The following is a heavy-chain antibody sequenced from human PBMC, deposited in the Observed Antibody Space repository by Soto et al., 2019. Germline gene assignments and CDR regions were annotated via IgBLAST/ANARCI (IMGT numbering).Heavy chain of an antibody. V-gene: IGHV1-69*05. CDR1: GGTFSNYA. CDR3: ARGRQLVVGLTATFDY. D-gene: IGHD6-6*01. CDR2: INPLFGTT. Sequence: QVQLVQSGPDVKRPGSSVKVSCKASGGTFSNYAFSWVRQAPGQGLEWMGGINPLFGTTNYAQRFQGRLTIXXDESTRTAYMDLSSLTSDDTAVYYCARGRQLVVGLTATFDYWGQGTLVTVSS. J-gene: IGHJ4*02.